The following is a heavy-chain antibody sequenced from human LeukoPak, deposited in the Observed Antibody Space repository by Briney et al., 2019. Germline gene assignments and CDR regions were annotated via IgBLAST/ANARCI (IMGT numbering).Heavy chain of an antibody. CDR3: ARQATVTPKCFDY. D-gene: IGHD4-17*01. J-gene: IGHJ4*02. Sequence: SETLSLTCAVYGGSFSGYYWSWIRQPPGKGLEWIGEINHSGSTNYNPSLKSRVTISVDTSKNQFSLKLSSVTAADTAVYYCARQATVTPKCFDYWGQGTLVTVSS. CDR1: GGSFSGYY. CDR2: INHSGST. V-gene: IGHV4-34*01.